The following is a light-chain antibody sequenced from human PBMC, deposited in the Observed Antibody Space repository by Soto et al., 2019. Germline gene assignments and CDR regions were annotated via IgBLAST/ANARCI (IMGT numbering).Light chain of an antibody. CDR2: GVF. CDR3: QHYDGSPRT. Sequence: ETVLTQSPGTVSLSPGERDTLSCTTSQSVRSNYLAWYQQKPGQAARLLIYGVFSRATGIPDRFSGSGSGTDFTLTISGLEPEDSAVYYCQHYDGSPRTFGQGTKMEI. J-gene: IGKJ2*01. CDR1: QSVRSNY. V-gene: IGKV3-20*01.